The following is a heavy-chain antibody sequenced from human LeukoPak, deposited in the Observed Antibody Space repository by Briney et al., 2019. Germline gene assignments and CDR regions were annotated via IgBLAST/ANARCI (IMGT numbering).Heavy chain of an antibody. V-gene: IGHV3-49*04. CDR2: IRSKAYGGTT. J-gene: IGHJ3*02. Sequence: GGSLRLSCTASGFTFGDYAMSWVRQAPGKGLEWVGFIRSKAYGGTTEYAASVKGRFTISRDDSKSIAYLQMNSLKTEDTAVYYCTSEQLVPAGWAFDIWGQGTMVTVSS. CDR1: GFTFGDYA. D-gene: IGHD6-6*01. CDR3: TSEQLVPAGWAFDI.